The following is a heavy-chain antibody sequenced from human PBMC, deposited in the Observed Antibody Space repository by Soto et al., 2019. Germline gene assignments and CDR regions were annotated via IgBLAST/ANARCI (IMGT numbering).Heavy chain of an antibody. CDR2: INPNSGGT. CDR1: GYTFTVYY. CDR3: ARAIYPTGRDVLRYFVPPQEFDP. Sequence: GASVKVSCKASGYTFTVYYMHWVRQAPGQGLEWMGWINPNSGGTNYAQKFQGWVTMTRDTSISTAYMELSRLRSDDTAVYYCARAIYPTGRDVLRYFVPPQEFDPWGQGTLVTVSS. V-gene: IGHV1-2*04. D-gene: IGHD3-9*01. J-gene: IGHJ5*02.